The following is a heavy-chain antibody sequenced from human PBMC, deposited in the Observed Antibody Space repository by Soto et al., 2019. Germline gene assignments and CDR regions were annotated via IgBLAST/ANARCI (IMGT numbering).Heavy chain of an antibody. CDR3: AKDTAIHYDFWPTLS. V-gene: IGHV3-23*01. CDR1: GFTFSSYA. D-gene: IGHD3-3*01. CDR2: ISGSGGST. Sequence: GGSLRLSCAASGFTFSSYAMSWVRQAPGKGLEWVSAISGSGGSTYYADSVKGRFTISRDNSKNTLYLQMNRLRAEDTAVYYCAKDTAIHYDFWPTLSWGQGTLLTVSS. J-gene: IGHJ5*02.